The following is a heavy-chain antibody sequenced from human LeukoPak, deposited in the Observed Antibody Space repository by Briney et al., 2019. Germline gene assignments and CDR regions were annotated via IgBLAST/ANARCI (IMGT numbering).Heavy chain of an antibody. CDR3: ARARNDYDSSSFSALDY. V-gene: IGHV3-33*01. CDR1: GFTFSSYG. J-gene: IGHJ4*02. D-gene: IGHD3-22*01. Sequence: GRSLRLSCAASGFTFSSYGMHWVRQAPGKGLEWLAVIWYDGSNIYYADPVKGRFAISRDNSKNTLYLQINSLRAEDTAVYYCARARNDYDSSSFSALDYWGQGTLVTVSS. CDR2: IWYDGSNI.